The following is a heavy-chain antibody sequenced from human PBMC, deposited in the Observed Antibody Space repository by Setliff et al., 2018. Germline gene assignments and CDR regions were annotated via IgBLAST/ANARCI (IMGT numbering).Heavy chain of an antibody. CDR1: GYTFTSYD. Sequence: ASVKVSCKASGYTFTSYDINWVRQATGQGLEWMGWMNPNSGNTGYAQKFQGRVTITRNTSISTAYMELSSLRSEDTAVYYCARDHVYGSQYYYYYGMDVWGQGTTVTVSS. V-gene: IGHV1-8*03. J-gene: IGHJ6*02. CDR3: ARDHVYGSQYYYYYGMDV. D-gene: IGHD3-10*01. CDR2: MNPNSGNT.